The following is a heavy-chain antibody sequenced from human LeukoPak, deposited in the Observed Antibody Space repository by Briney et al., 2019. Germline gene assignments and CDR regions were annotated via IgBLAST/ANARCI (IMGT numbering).Heavy chain of an antibody. J-gene: IGHJ4*02. Sequence: SETLSLTCTVYGGSFSGYYWSWIRQPPGKGLEWIGTIYYSGSPYYNPSLESRVTISLDTSKNQFSLRLNSLTAADTAVYYCAREIGRTKLTRRPFDYWGQGTLVTVSS. V-gene: IGHV4-34*01. CDR3: AREIGRTKLTRRPFDY. CDR1: GGSFSGYY. CDR2: IYYSGSP. D-gene: IGHD2-2*01.